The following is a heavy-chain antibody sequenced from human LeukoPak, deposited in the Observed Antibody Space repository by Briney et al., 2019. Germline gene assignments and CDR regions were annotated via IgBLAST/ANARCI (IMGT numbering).Heavy chain of an antibody. V-gene: IGHV3-66*04. Sequence: GGSLRLSCAASGFTVSSNYMSWVRQAPGKGLEWVSVIYSGGSTYYADSVKGRFTISRDNSKNTLYLQMNSLRAEDTAVYYCARPLYCSGGSPCAFDIWGQGTMVTVSS. CDR2: IYSGGST. CDR1: GFTVSSNY. CDR3: ARPLYCSGGSPCAFDI. D-gene: IGHD2-15*01. J-gene: IGHJ3*02.